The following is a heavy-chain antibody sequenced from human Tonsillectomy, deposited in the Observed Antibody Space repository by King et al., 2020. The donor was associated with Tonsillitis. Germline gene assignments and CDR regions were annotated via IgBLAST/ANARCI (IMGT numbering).Heavy chain of an antibody. J-gene: IGHJ6*02. CDR1: GGSLTSQY. CDR3: ALLMARGSYYDGLDV. D-gene: IGHD3-10*01. Sequence: VQLQQSGPGLVRPSETLSLTCIVSGGSLTSQYWTWIRQSTGKGLEWIGHIYTSGITNYNPSLKSRVTMSIDMSKKQFSLKLSSMTSADTAVYYCALLMARGSYYDGLDVWGQGTTVTVSS. CDR2: IYTSGIT. V-gene: IGHV4-4*07.